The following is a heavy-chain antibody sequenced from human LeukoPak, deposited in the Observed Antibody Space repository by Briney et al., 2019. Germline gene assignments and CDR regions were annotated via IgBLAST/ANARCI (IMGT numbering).Heavy chain of an antibody. D-gene: IGHD3-16*01. CDR3: AKMIGPIDY. CDR1: GFTFSSYA. CDR2: ISGSGGNT. J-gene: IGHJ4*02. V-gene: IGHV3-23*01. Sequence: PGGSLRLSCAASGFTFSSYAVSWVRHAPRKGLEWCSSISGSGGNTYYADSVKGRFTISRDNYKNTLYLQMNSLRAEDTAIYYCAKMIGPIDYWGQGTLVPVSS.